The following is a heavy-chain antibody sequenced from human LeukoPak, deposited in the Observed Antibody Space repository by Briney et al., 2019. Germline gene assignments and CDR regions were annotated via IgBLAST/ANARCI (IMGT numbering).Heavy chain of an antibody. Sequence: PGGSLRLSCAASRYSFSSYWVNGVRHAPGKGLVWVSRIETDESSTTYADSVKDRFTISRDNAKNMLYLQMNTLRAEDAAVYYCARGLTIFGVVNDGLDIWGQGTKVTVSS. CDR3: ARGLTIFGVVNDGLDI. J-gene: IGHJ3*02. CDR2: IETDESST. D-gene: IGHD3-3*01. CDR1: RYSFSSYW. V-gene: IGHV3-74*01.